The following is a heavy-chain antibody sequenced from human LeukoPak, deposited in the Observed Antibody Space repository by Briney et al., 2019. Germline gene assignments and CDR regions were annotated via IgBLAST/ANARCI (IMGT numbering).Heavy chain of an antibody. V-gene: IGHV3-9*01. J-gene: IGHJ4*02. CDR2: IGWNSASI. CDR1: GFIFDDYA. D-gene: IGHD3-3*01. CDR3: ARAVRIPIFGVVIILGRPFDY. Sequence: GGSLRLSCAASGFIFDDYAMHWVRQAPGKGLEWVSGIGWNSASIDYADSVKGRFTTSRDNAKNSLYLQMNSLRAEDTAVYYCARAVRIPIFGVVIILGRPFDYWGQGTLVTVSS.